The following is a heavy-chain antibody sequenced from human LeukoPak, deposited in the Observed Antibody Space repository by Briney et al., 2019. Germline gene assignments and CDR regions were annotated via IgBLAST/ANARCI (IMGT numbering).Heavy chain of an antibody. CDR2: ISYDGSNK. CDR3: AKDLASY. V-gene: IGHV3-30*18. J-gene: IGHJ4*02. CDR1: GFTFGSYG. Sequence: GRSLRLSCAASGFTFGSYGMHWVRQAPGKGLEWVAVISYDGSNKYYADSVKGRFTISRDNSKNTLYLQMNSLRAEDTAVYYCAKDLASYRGQGTLVTVSS.